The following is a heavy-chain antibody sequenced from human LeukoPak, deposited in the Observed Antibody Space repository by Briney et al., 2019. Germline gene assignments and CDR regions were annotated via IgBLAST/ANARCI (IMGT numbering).Heavy chain of an antibody. CDR1: GFTFSSYS. J-gene: IGHJ4*02. CDR3: ARDGRGIAVAGTAEY. D-gene: IGHD6-19*01. Sequence: GGSLRLSCAASGFTFSSYSMNWVRQAPGKGLKWVSSISSSSSYIYYADSVKGRFTISRDNAKNSLYLQMNSLRAEDTAVYYCARDGRGIAVAGTAEYWGQGTLVTVSS. V-gene: IGHV3-21*01. CDR2: ISSSSSYI.